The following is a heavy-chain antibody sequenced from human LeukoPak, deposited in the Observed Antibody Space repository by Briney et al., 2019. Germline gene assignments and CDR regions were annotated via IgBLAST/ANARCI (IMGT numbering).Heavy chain of an antibody. J-gene: IGHJ6*03. Sequence: GGSLRLSCAASGFTFSSYAMHWVRQAPGKGLEWVAVISYDGSNKYYADSVKGRFTISRDNAKNSLYLQMNSLRAEDTAVYYCARDQISVATIVYYYIDVWGKGTTVTISS. CDR3: ARDQISVATIVYYYIDV. D-gene: IGHD5-12*01. CDR1: GFTFSSYA. CDR2: ISYDGSNK. V-gene: IGHV3-30*04.